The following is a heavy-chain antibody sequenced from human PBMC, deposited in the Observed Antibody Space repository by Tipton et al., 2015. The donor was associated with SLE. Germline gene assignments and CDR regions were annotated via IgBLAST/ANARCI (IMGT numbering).Heavy chain of an antibody. V-gene: IGHV3-23*01. CDR3: AKDTSIQVWGWFDP. CDR1: GFRFRDYA. D-gene: IGHD3-16*01. Sequence: SLRLSCVTSGFRFRDYALTWVRQAPGKGLEWVAAITASGGTTYIADAVKGRFTVSRDKSGNTMYLQMNSLRVDDTAVYYCAKDTSIQVWGWFDPWGQGTLVTVSS. J-gene: IGHJ5*02. CDR2: ITASGGTT.